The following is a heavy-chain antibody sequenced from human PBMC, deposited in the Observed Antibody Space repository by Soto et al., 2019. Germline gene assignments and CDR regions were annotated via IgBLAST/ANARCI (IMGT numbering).Heavy chain of an antibody. CDR3: ARQWGIDDAFDI. V-gene: IGHV4-39*01. CDR1: GVSISSTNYY. CDR2: VYYSGST. D-gene: IGHD6-13*01. Sequence: QVRLQESGPGLVKPSETLSLTCTVSGVSISSTNYYWAWIRQSPGKGLEWIGSVYYSGSTDYNPSLKSRVTISVDTSKNQFSLKLRSVTAADTTVYYCARQWGIDDAFDIWGQGTMVTVSS. J-gene: IGHJ3*02.